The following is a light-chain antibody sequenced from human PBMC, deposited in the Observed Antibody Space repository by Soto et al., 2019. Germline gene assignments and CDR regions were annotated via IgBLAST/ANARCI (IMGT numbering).Light chain of an antibody. V-gene: IGKV1-5*03. CDR2: TAS. J-gene: IGKJ2*01. Sequence: DPQMTQSPSTLSASVGDRVTITCRASQSISTWLAWYQQKPGKVPKLLIYTASTLESGVPLRFSGSGSGTEFTLTISSLQPDDFATYYCQQYNSYPITFGQGTKLEI. CDR1: QSISTW. CDR3: QQYNSYPIT.